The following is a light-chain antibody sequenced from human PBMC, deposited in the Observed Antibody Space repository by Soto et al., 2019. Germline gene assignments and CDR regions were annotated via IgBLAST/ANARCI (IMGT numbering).Light chain of an antibody. CDR1: QSISNK. J-gene: IGKJ1*01. Sequence: EIVMTQSPATLSVSPGERATLSCRASQSISNKLVWYQQKPGQAPRLLIYGASTRATSIPARFSGSGSGTEFTLTICSLKSEDFAIYSCQQSNNWPRTFGQGTKVEIK. CDR2: GAS. V-gene: IGKV3-15*01. CDR3: QQSNNWPRT.